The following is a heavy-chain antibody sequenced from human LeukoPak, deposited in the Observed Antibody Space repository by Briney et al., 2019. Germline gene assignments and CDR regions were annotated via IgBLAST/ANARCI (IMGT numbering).Heavy chain of an antibody. J-gene: IGHJ4*02. CDR2: IDPSDSYT. Sequence: GESLKISCKGSGYSFTVYWITWVRQMPGKGLEWMGTIDPSDSYTNYSPSFQGHATISADKSINSAYLQWSSLKTSDSATYYCARHFYGDYAFDSWGQGTLVTVSS. CDR3: ARHFYGDYAFDS. CDR1: GYSFTVYW. V-gene: IGHV5-10-1*01. D-gene: IGHD4-17*01.